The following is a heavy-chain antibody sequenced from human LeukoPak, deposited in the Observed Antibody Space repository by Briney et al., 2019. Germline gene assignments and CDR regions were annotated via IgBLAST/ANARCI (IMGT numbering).Heavy chain of an antibody. CDR2: IGTAGDT. Sequence: PGGSLRLSCAASGFTFSSYDMHWVRQATGKGLEWVPAIGTAGDTYYPGSVKGRFTISRENAKNSLYLQMNSLRAGDTAVYYCARGLGSSGSSLNYWGQGTLVTVSS. CDR1: GFTFSSYD. V-gene: IGHV3-13*04. J-gene: IGHJ4*02. D-gene: IGHD3-10*01. CDR3: ARGLGSSGSSLNY.